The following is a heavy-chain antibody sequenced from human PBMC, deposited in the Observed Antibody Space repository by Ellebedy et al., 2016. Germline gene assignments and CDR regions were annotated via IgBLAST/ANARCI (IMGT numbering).Heavy chain of an antibody. D-gene: IGHD3-10*01. CDR3: ARDRYGSGSYYKGTRDYGMDV. J-gene: IGHJ6*02. CDR1: GGSISSGGYY. Sequence: LRLXXTVSGGSISSGGYYWSWIRQHPGKGLEWIGYIYYSGSTYYNPSLKSRVTISVDTSKNQFSLKLSSVTAADTAVYYCARDRYGSGSYYKGTRDYGMDVWGQGTTVTVSS. CDR2: IYYSGST. V-gene: IGHV4-31*03.